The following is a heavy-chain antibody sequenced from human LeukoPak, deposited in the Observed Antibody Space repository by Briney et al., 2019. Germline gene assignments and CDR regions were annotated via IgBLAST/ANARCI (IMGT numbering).Heavy chain of an antibody. D-gene: IGHD3-22*01. V-gene: IGHV1-2*02. CDR2: INPNSGAT. Sequence: ASVKVSCKASGYSLSAYYIHWVRQAPGQGLEWMGWINPNSGATNYAQKFHDTVTMTRDTSTSTVYMELTRLRSDDTGVYYCARDQNYFDSTAYYGIDCWGQGTRVTVSS. CDR3: ARDQNYFDSTAYYGIDC. CDR1: GYSLSAYY. J-gene: IGHJ4*02.